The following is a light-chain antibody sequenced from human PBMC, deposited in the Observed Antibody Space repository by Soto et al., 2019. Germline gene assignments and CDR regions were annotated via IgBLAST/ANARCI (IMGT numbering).Light chain of an antibody. CDR3: QQYNNWPPYT. V-gene: IGKV3-15*01. Sequence: EIVMTQSPATLSVSPGERATLSCRASQSVSSNLAWYQQKPGQAPRLLIYGASTRATGIPARFSGSGSGKEVTIPSSSLQSEDFEVYYCQQYNNWPPYTFGQRTKLEIK. CDR1: QSVSSN. CDR2: GAS. J-gene: IGKJ2*01.